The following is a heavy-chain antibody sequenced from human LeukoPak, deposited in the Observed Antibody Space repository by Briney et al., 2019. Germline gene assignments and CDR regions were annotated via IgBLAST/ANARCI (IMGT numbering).Heavy chain of an antibody. V-gene: IGHV4-34*01. CDR2: INHSGST. J-gene: IGHJ4*02. CDR3: ARLVGATGGY. CDR1: GGSFSGYY. D-gene: IGHD1-26*01. Sequence: SETLSLTCAVYGGSFSGYYWSWIRQRPGKGLEWMGEINHSGSTNYNPSLKSRVTISVDTSKNQFSLKLSSVTAADTAVYYCARLVGATGGYWGQGTLVTVSS.